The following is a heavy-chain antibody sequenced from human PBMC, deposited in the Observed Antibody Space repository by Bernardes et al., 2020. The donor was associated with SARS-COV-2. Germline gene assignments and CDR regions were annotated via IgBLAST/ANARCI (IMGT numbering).Heavy chain of an antibody. CDR3: AHRPSGYCSGGSCYSYDAFDI. CDR1: GFSLSTSGVG. J-gene: IGHJ3*02. D-gene: IGHD2-15*01. CDR2: IYWDDDK. V-gene: IGHV2-5*02. Sequence: SGPTLVKPTQTLTLTCTFSGFSLSTSGVGVGWIRQPPGKALEWLALIYWDDDKRYSPSLKSRLTITKDTSKNQVVLTMTNMDPVDTATYYCAHRPSGYCSGGSCYSYDAFDIWGQGTMVTVSS.